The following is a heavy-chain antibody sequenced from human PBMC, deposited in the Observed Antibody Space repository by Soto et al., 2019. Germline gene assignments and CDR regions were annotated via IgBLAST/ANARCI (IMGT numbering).Heavy chain of an antibody. CDR3: ARDLYNSSGRYFDHDAFDI. D-gene: IGHD6-19*01. CDR1: GYNFTSYG. CDR2: ISPHNDRT. V-gene: IGHV1-18*01. Sequence: QVQLVQSGADVKKPGASVKVSCKASGYNFTSYGISWVRQAPGQGLEWMGWISPHNDRTKYARRFQDRVTMTTETPTSTVYMELGSLRSDDTAVYYWARDLYNSSGRYFDHDAFDIWGQGTVVTVSS. J-gene: IGHJ3*02.